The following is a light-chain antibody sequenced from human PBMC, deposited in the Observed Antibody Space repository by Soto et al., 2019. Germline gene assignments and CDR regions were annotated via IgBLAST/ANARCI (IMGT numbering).Light chain of an antibody. CDR3: QQYSSSPPIT. CDR1: QSVSDRY. V-gene: IGKV3-20*01. J-gene: IGKJ5*01. Sequence: EIVLTQSPGTLSLSPGERATLFCRASQSVSDRYLAWYQRKPGQAPRLLIYGASTRATGVAARFSGSGSETDFTLTISRLEPEDFAVYYCQQYSSSPPITFGQGTRLEIK. CDR2: GAS.